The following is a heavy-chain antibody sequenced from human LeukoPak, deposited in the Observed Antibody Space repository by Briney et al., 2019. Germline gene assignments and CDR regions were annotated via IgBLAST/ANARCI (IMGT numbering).Heavy chain of an antibody. CDR3: ARGHGSYYYYMDV. CDR2: INPNSGGT. Sequence: ASVKVSCKASGYTFTDFYMHWVRQAPGQGLEWMGWINPNSGGTNYAQKFQGRVTMTRDTSISTAYMERSSLRSDDTAVYYCARGHGSYYYYMDVWGKGTTVTVSS. V-gene: IGHV1-2*02. CDR1: GYTFTDFY. D-gene: IGHD3-10*01. J-gene: IGHJ6*03.